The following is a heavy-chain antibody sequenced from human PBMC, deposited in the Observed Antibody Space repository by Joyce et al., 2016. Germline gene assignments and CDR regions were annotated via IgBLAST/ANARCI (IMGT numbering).Heavy chain of an antibody. CDR1: GGSISGYY. V-gene: IGHV4-59*08. Sequence: QVQLQESGPGLVKPSETLSLTCTVSGGSISGYYWSWIRQPPGKGLEWLGYIYYSGSTNYNPSLKSRVTISVDTSKNQLSLKLSSVTAADAAVYYCASLGAHYGSGSYSIPFDYWGRGTLVIVSS. D-gene: IGHD3-10*01. CDR3: ASLGAHYGSGSYSIPFDY. J-gene: IGHJ4*02. CDR2: IYYSGST.